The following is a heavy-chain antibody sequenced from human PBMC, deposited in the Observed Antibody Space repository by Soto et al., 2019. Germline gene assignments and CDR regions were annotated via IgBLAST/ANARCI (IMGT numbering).Heavy chain of an antibody. Sequence: KSSETLSLTCAVSGGSISRSNWWTWVRQPPGKGLEWIGEIYHSGSTNYNPSLKTRVTFSVDKSKNQFSLRLSSVTAADTAMYYCARGSSRWDYWGQGTLVTVSS. CDR3: ARGSSRWDY. J-gene: IGHJ4*02. D-gene: IGHD6-13*01. CDR1: GGSISRSNW. V-gene: IGHV4-4*02. CDR2: IYHSGST.